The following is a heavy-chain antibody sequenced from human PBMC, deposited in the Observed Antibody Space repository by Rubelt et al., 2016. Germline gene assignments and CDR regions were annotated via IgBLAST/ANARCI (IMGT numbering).Heavy chain of an antibody. J-gene: IGHJ4*02. CDR1: GYSFTSYW. CDR3: ARDRVLGDIVVVSLGY. Sequence: EVQLVQSGAEVKKPGESLKISCKGSGYSFTSYWIGWVRQMPGKGLEWMGIIYPGDFDTRYSPAVQGQVTIAADKSSSTAYLQWSSLKASDTAMYYCARDRVLGDIVVVSLGYWGQGTRVTVSA. D-gene: IGHD2-21*01. V-gene: IGHV5-51*01. CDR2: IYPGDFDT.